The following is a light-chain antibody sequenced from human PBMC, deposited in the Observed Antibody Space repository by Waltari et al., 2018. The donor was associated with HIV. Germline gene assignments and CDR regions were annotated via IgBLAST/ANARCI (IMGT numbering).Light chain of an antibody. CDR2: GNT. J-gene: IGLJ2*01. Sequence: QSALTPPASVSGSPGQSLTISCTGPSDDIGLYNFVSWYQKHPDKAPQLIIYGNTNRPSGVSYRFSGSKSDNTASLTISGLQAEDEADYYCSSFATSDTLLFGGGTKLTVL. CDR3: SSFATSDTLL. V-gene: IGLV2-14*01. CDR1: SDDIGLYNF.